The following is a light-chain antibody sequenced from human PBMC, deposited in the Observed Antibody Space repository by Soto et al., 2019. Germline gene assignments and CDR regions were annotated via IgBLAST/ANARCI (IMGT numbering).Light chain of an antibody. CDR2: DVS. Sequence: QSALTQPASVSGSPGQSITISCTGTSSDVGGYNYVSWYQQHPGKDPKLMIYDVSYRPSGVSNRFSGSKSGNTSSLTISGLQAEDEADYYCTSYTSSSTLEVFGGGTKLTVL. CDR3: TSYTSSSTLEV. J-gene: IGLJ2*01. V-gene: IGLV2-14*01. CDR1: SSDVGGYNY.